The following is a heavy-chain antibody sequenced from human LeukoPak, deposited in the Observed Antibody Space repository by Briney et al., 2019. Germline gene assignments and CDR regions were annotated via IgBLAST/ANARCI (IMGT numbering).Heavy chain of an antibody. CDR2: INPNSGGT. Sequence: ASVKVSCKASGYTFTGYYMHWVRQAPGQGLEWMGWINPNSGGTNYAQKFQGRVTMTRDTSISTAYMELSRLRSDDTAVYYCAREGGNSVGGSSDWGQGTLVTVSS. V-gene: IGHV1-2*02. CDR3: AREGGNSVGGSSD. J-gene: IGHJ4*02. D-gene: IGHD4-23*01. CDR1: GYTFTGYY.